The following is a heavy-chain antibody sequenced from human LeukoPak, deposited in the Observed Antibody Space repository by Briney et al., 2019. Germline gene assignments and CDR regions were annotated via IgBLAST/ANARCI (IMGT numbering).Heavy chain of an antibody. CDR3: AKDGGSSWYYFDY. CDR2: ISSSGSNI. V-gene: IGHV3-48*03. Sequence: PGGSLRLSCAASGFTFSSYEMNWVRQAPGQGLEWVSYISSSGSNIYYADSVKGRFTISRDNAKNSLYLQMNSLRAGDTAVYYCAKDGGSSWYYFDYWGQGTLVTVSS. J-gene: IGHJ4*02. CDR1: GFTFSSYE. D-gene: IGHD6-13*01.